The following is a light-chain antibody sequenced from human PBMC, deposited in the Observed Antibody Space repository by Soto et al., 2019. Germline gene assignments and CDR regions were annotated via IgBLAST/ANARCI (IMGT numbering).Light chain of an antibody. CDR1: SSNIGSNY. CDR2: SNN. CDR3: AAWDDSLSGRV. J-gene: IGLJ3*02. V-gene: IGLV1-47*02. Sequence: QSALTQPPSASGTPGQRVTISCSGSSSNIGSNYVYWYQQLPGTAPKLLIYSNNQRPSRVPDRFSGSKSGTSASLAISGLRSEDEADYYCAAWDDSLSGRVFGGGTKLTVL.